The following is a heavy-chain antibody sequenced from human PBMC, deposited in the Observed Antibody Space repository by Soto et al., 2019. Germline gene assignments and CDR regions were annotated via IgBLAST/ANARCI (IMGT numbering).Heavy chain of an antibody. CDR1: GYTFNSYD. Sequence: ASVKVSCKASGYTFNSYDINWVRQATGQGLEWMGWMNPNSGNTGYAQKFQGRATMTRNTSISTAYMELSSLRASDTAMYYCARXIYDSDTGPNFQYYFDSWGQGTPVTVSS. J-gene: IGHJ4*02. CDR2: MNPNSGNT. V-gene: IGHV1-8*01. D-gene: IGHD3-22*01. CDR3: ARXIYDSDTGPNFQYYFDS.